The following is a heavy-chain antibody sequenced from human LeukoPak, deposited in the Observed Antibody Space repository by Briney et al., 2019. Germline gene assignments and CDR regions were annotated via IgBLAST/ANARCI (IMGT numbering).Heavy chain of an antibody. Sequence: GGSLRLSCAASGFTFSSYWMSWVCQAPGKGLEWVANIKQDGNGKYYVDSVKGRCIISRDNAKNSLCLQMNSLRVKDTAVYYCARVASYAFDIWGQGTMVTVSS. V-gene: IGHV3-7*01. CDR2: IKQDGNGK. CDR1: GFTFSSYW. CDR3: ARVASYAFDI. J-gene: IGHJ3*02. D-gene: IGHD6-6*01.